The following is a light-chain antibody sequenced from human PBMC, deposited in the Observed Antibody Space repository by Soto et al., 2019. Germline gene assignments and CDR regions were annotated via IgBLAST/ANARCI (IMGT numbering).Light chain of an antibody. CDR2: AAS. Sequence: EFVLTQSPGTLSLSPGERATLSCRASQTVRNNYLAWYQQKPGQAPRLLIYAASNRATGIPDRFSGSGSGTDFTLTISRLEPEDFAVYYCQQSGSSPPTFGQGTKVDIK. CDR1: QTVRNNY. CDR3: QQSGSSPPT. J-gene: IGKJ1*01. V-gene: IGKV3-20*01.